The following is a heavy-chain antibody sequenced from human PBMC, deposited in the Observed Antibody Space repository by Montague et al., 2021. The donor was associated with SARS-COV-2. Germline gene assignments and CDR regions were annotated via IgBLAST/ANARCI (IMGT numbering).Heavy chain of an antibody. Sequence: SETLSLTCTVSGDSISSGYFYWGWIRQPPGKGLEWVGTIHYSGITYYNPSLKSRVTISVDTSRNQFSLKPSSVTVADTAIYYCARHLAISGPAAVSDYWGQGTLVTVSS. CDR3: ARHLAISGPAAVSDY. D-gene: IGHD2-2*01. CDR2: IHYSGIT. J-gene: IGHJ4*02. CDR1: GDSISSGYFY. V-gene: IGHV4-39*01.